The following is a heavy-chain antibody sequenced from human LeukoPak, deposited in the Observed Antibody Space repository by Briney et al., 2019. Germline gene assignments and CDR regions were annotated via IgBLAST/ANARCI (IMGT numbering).Heavy chain of an antibody. CDR2: ISCSSIYI. J-gene: IGHJ4*02. CDR1: GFTFSSYS. CDR3: ARDGGSGTYSYYFDY. D-gene: IGHD3-10*01. Sequence: GGSLTLSCAASGFTFSSYSMHGVRQAPGKELEWVSSISCSSIYIYYADSLRGRFTISRDNAKNSLFLQMNSLRAEDTAVYFCARDGGSGTYSYYFDYWGQGTLVPVPS. V-gene: IGHV3-21*01.